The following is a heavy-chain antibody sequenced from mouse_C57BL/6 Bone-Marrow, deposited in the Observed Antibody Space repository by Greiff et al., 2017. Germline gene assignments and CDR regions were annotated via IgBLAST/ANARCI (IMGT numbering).Heavy chain of an antibody. J-gene: IGHJ2*01. V-gene: IGHV1-42*01. Sequence: VQLQQSGPELVKPGASVKISCKASGYSFTGYYMNWVKQSPEKSLEWIGEINPSTGGTTYNQKFKAKDTLTVDKSSSTAYMQLKSLTSEDSAVYYCARQLDYWGQGTTLTVSS. CDR1: GYSFTGYY. CDR2: INPSTGGT. CDR3: ARQLDY. D-gene: IGHD3-1*01.